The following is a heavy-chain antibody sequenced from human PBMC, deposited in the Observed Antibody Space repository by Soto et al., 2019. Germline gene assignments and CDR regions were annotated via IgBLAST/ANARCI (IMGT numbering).Heavy chain of an antibody. CDR2: IIDSGGST. CDR1: GFTLSSYG. V-gene: IGHV3-23*01. CDR3: AKGRSYYYYYGVDV. J-gene: IGHJ6*02. Sequence: WGSLRLPCAAAGFTLSSYGMHWVRQAPGKGLEWVSDIIDSGGSTYYADSVKGRFTISRYNSKSTLYLQMNSLRAEDTALYYCAKGRSYYYYYGVDVWGQGTTVTVSS.